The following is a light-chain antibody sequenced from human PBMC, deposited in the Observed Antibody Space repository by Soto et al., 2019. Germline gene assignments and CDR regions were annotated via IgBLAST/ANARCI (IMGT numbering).Light chain of an antibody. J-gene: IGKJ3*01. CDR3: QQYGSSLFT. V-gene: IGKV3-20*01. Sequence: DIVLTQSPGSLSLSPGERATLSCRASQSVPRTYLAWYQQKPGQAPRLIVYDASKRAPGIPARFSGGGSGTDFTLTITRLEPEDFAVYYCQQYGSSLFTFGPGTKVDIK. CDR1: QSVPRTY. CDR2: DAS.